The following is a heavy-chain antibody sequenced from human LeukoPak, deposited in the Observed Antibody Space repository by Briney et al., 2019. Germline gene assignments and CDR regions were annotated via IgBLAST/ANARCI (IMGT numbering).Heavy chain of an antibody. CDR3: ASPQGGTRNSNWFDP. D-gene: IGHD2-2*01. CDR2: INHSGST. Sequence: PSETLSLTCTVSGGSISSYYWSWIRQPPGKGLEWIGEINHSGSTNYNPSLKSRVTISVDTSKNQFSLKLSSVTAADTAVYYCASPQGGTRNSNWFDPWGQGTLVTVSS. CDR1: GGSISSYY. J-gene: IGHJ5*02. V-gene: IGHV4-34*01.